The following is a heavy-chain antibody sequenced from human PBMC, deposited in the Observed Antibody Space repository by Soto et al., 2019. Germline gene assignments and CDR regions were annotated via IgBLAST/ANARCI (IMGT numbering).Heavy chain of an antibody. CDR3: AKDLTSTISDYGMDV. V-gene: IGHV3-30*18. D-gene: IGHD2-21*01. J-gene: IGHJ6*02. CDR2: ISYDGTNE. CDR1: GFTFSNHG. Sequence: GGSLRLSCVASGFTFSNHGMHWVRQAPGKGLEWLAVISYDGTNEHYVESVKGRFTISRDNSKNALYLQMNRLRPEDTAVYRCAKDLTSTISDYGMDVWGQGTTVTVSS.